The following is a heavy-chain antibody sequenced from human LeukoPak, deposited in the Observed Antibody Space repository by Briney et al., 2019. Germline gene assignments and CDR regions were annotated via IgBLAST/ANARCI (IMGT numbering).Heavy chain of an antibody. V-gene: IGHV3-7*01. Sequence: GGSLRLSCEVSGFSFSSYWMNWVRQAPGKGLEWLANINQRGSDKYYVDSVKGRFTISRDNAKNSLYLQMNSLRAEDTAVYYCARVSISKAGINWFDPWGQGTLVTVSS. CDR2: INQRGSDK. J-gene: IGHJ5*02. CDR1: GFSFSSYW. CDR3: ARVSISKAGINWFDP. D-gene: IGHD3-16*02.